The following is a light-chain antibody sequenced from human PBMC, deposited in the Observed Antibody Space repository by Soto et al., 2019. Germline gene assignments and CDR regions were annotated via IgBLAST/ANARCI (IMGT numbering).Light chain of an antibody. CDR2: ATS. CDR3: QESYSTPAVS. Sequence: DIQMTQSPSSLSASLGDRVTITCRASQNIDNYLNWYQHKPGKAPKLLXYATSNLQSGVPERFSGSGSGTEFTLTISTLQAEDFATYFCQESYSTPAVSFGGGTKVDIK. J-gene: IGKJ4*01. V-gene: IGKV1-39*01. CDR1: QNIDNY.